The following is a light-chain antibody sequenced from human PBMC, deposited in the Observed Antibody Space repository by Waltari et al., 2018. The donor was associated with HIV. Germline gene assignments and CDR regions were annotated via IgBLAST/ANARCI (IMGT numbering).Light chain of an antibody. CDR1: DIRSKS. J-gene: IGLJ2*01. CDR3: QVWDINTDHPV. V-gene: IGLV3-21*02. CDR2: EDR. Sequence: SYVLTQPPSVSVAPGQTARMTCGGDDIRSKSVHWYQQKPGQAPVLVVYEDRDRPSGIPERFSGSNSGNTATLTISRVEAGDEADYYCQVWDINTDHPVFGGGTKLTVL.